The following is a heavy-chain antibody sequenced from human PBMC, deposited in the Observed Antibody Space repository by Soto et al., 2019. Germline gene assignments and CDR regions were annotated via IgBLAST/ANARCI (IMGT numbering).Heavy chain of an antibody. CDR1: GFTFSSYW. CDR3: ARGEDYDFWSGSNDY. V-gene: IGHV3-7*01. Sequence: GGSLRLSCAASGFTFSSYWMSWVRQAPGKGLEWVANIKQDGSEKYYVDSVKGRFTISRDNAKNSLYLQMNSLRAEDTAVYYCARGEDYDFWSGSNDYWGQGTLVTVS. CDR2: IKQDGSEK. J-gene: IGHJ4*02. D-gene: IGHD3-3*01.